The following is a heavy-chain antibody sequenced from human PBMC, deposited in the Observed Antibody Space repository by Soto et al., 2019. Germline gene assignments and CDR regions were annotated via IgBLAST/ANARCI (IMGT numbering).Heavy chain of an antibody. D-gene: IGHD3-10*01. CDR1: GDTFNFYS. Sequence: QVQLVQSGAEVKRPGSSVKVSCKASGDTFNFYSINCVRQAPGLGLEWMGRVNPIVSMSNYAQRFQGRVTITADKSKSTAYMEIGGLIYEDTAIYYCATSYGSGYRAFDYWGQGALVTVSS. CDR3: ATSYGSGYRAFDY. V-gene: IGHV1-69*04. CDR2: VNPIVSMS. J-gene: IGHJ4*02.